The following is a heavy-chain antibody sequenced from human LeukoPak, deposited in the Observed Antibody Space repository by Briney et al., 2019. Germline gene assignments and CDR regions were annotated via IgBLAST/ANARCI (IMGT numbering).Heavy chain of an antibody. Sequence: PSETLSLTCAVSGGSISSSNWWSWVRQPPGKGLEWIGEIYHSGSTNYNPSLKSRVTISVDKSKNQFSLKLSSVTAADTAVYYCARVLRYLTGYSNEWYFDLWGRGTLVTVSS. CDR2: IYHSGST. D-gene: IGHD3-9*01. V-gene: IGHV4-4*02. CDR3: ARVLRYLTGYSNEWYFDL. CDR1: GGSISSSNW. J-gene: IGHJ2*01.